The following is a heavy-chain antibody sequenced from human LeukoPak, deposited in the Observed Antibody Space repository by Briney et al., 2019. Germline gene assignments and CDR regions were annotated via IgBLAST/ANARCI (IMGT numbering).Heavy chain of an antibody. CDR1: GYIFTRYG. D-gene: IGHD2-21*01. J-gene: IGHJ3*02. CDR3: ARVVLKGVDAFDI. V-gene: IGHV1-18*01. Sequence: GASVKVSCKASGYIFTRYGISGVRQAPGQGLEWMGWISAYNGDTNYAQKVQGRVTMTTDTSTSTAYMELRSLRSDDTAVYYCARVVLKGVDAFDIWGQGTMVTVSS. CDR2: ISAYNGDT.